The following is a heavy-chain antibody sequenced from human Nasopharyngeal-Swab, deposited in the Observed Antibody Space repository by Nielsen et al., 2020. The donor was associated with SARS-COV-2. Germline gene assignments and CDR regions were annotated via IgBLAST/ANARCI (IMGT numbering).Heavy chain of an antibody. CDR3: AREGGPYDYVWGSYRYTGEDTRLDY. D-gene: IGHD3-16*02. CDR2: IIPILGIA. V-gene: IGHV1-69*04. Sequence: SVQVSCKASGGTFSSYAISWVRQAPGQGLERMGRIIPILGIANYAQKFQGRVTITADKSTSTAYMELSSLRSEDTAVYYCAREGGPYDYVWGSYRYTGEDTRLDYWGQGTLVTVSS. CDR1: GGTFSSYA. J-gene: IGHJ4*02.